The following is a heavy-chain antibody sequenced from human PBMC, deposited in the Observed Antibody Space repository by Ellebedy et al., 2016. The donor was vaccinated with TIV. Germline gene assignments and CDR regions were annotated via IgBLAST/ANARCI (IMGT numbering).Heavy chain of an antibody. CDR1: GFTFSSYG. J-gene: IGHJ5*02. Sequence: GASLKISCAASGFTFSSYGMHWVRQAPGKGLEWVAVISYDGSNKYYADSVKGRFTISRDNSKTTLYLQMNSLRAEDTAVYYCARDIIRNWFDPWGQGTLVTVSS. CDR3: ARDIIRNWFDP. D-gene: IGHD3-10*01. CDR2: ISYDGSNK. V-gene: IGHV3-30*03.